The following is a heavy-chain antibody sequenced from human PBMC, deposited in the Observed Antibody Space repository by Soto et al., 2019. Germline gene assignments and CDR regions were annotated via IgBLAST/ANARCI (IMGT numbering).Heavy chain of an antibody. Sequence: EVQLLESGGGLVQPGGSLRLSCAASGFTFSSYAMSWVRQAPGKGLEWVSAISGSGGSTYYADSVKGRFTISRDNSKNTLYLQMNSLRAEDTAVYYCAKDTSDDYYYGSGSYFSDPWGQGTLVTVSS. CDR2: ISGSGGST. CDR3: AKDTSDDYYYGSGSYFSDP. V-gene: IGHV3-23*01. D-gene: IGHD3-10*01. J-gene: IGHJ5*02. CDR1: GFTFSSYA.